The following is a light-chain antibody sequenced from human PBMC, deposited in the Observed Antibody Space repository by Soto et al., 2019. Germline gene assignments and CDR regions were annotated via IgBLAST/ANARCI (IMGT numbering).Light chain of an antibody. J-gene: IGKJ5*01. CDR3: HQSDSLPIT. Sequence: DLQMTQSPSSLSASVGDRVTITCRASQDISNYLNWYQQRPGKAPKLLIYDASNLERGVPSRFSGTRSGTHFTFAITSLQPEDVATYYCHQSDSLPITFGQGTRLEI. V-gene: IGKV1-33*01. CDR1: QDISNY. CDR2: DAS.